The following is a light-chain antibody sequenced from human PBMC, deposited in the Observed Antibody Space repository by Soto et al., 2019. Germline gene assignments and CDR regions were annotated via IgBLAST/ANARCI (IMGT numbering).Light chain of an antibody. Sequence: QSVLTQSPSVSGTPGQRVTMSCSGSTSNIGNNPVNWYQQSPGTSPKRLMYDNDQRPSGVADRFSGSKSGTSASLAISGLQSEDETEYYFATWDDTVSGYVFGTGTKLTVL. CDR3: ATWDDTVSGYV. CDR2: DND. CDR1: TSNIGNNP. J-gene: IGLJ1*01. V-gene: IGLV1-44*01.